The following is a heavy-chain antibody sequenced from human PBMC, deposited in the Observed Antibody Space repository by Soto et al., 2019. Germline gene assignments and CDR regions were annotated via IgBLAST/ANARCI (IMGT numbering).Heavy chain of an antibody. Sequence: ESGGGLVKPGGSLRLSCAASGFTFSSYSMNWVRQAPGKGLEWVSSISSSSSYIYYADSVKGRFTISRDNAKNSLYLQMNSLRAEDTAVYYCARVRRIAAAGLDYWGQGTLVTVSS. D-gene: IGHD6-13*01. CDR1: GFTFSSYS. V-gene: IGHV3-21*01. CDR3: ARVRRIAAAGLDY. J-gene: IGHJ4*02. CDR2: ISSSSSYI.